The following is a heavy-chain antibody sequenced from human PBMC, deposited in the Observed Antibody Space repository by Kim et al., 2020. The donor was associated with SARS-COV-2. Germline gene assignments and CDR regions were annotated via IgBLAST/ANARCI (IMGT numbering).Heavy chain of an antibody. D-gene: IGHD3-10*01. Sequence: SETLSLTCTVSGGSISSGGYYWSWIRQHPGKGLEWIGYIYYSGSTYYNPSLKSRVTISVDTSKNQFSLKLSSVTAADTAVYYCARDPHYYGSGSYSQGNWGQGTLVTVSS. V-gene: IGHV4-31*03. J-gene: IGHJ4*02. CDR2: IYYSGST. CDR3: ARDPHYYGSGSYSQGN. CDR1: GGSISSGGYY.